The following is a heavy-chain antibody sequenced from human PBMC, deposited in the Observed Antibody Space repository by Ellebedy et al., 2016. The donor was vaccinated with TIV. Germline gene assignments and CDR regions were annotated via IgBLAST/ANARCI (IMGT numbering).Heavy chain of an antibody. CDR3: ARDGGSRDFDY. V-gene: IGHV4-4*02. CDR1: GGSITTNNW. J-gene: IGHJ4*02. CDR2: IYHSGSA. D-gene: IGHD3-10*01. Sequence: GSLRLTCAVSGGSITTNNWWNWVRQSPGKGLEWIGEIYHSGSANYNPSLRSRVTISVDKSNNQFSLKLISVTAADTAVYYCARDGGSRDFDYWGLGILVTVSS.